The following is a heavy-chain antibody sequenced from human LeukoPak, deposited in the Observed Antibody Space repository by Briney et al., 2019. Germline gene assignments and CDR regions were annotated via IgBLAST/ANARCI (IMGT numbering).Heavy chain of an antibody. D-gene: IGHD1-14*01. CDR3: ARDPRAGYLDN. Sequence: GGSLRLSCAASGFTFDDYTMHWVRQAPGTGLESVALINWDGRNSHYSDSVRGRFTNSRDNTKNSLYLQMNNLRTEDTALYYCARDPRAGYLDNWGRGTLVTVSS. J-gene: IGHJ4*02. CDR2: INWDGRNS. V-gene: IGHV3-43*01. CDR1: GFTFDDYT.